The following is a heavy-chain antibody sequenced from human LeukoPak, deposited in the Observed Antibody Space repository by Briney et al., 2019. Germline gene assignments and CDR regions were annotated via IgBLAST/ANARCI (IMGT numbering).Heavy chain of an antibody. CDR2: ISSSSSTI. Sequence: QAGGSLRLSCAASGFTFSSYSMNWVRQAPGKGLEWVSYISSSSSTIYYADSVKGRFTSSRDNAKNSLYLQMNSLRAEDTAVYYCARERSDIYQLLNWFDPWGQGTLVTVSS. CDR1: GFTFSSYS. J-gene: IGHJ5*02. D-gene: IGHD2-2*01. CDR3: ARERSDIYQLLNWFDP. V-gene: IGHV3-48*04.